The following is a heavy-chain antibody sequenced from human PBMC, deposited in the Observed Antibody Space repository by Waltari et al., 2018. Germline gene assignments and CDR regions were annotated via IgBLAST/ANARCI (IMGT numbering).Heavy chain of an antibody. CDR3: ARRPTVAEAGLHYYFDY. CDR2: IYHGGAP. J-gene: IGHJ4*02. CDR1: GVPISRRSPS. V-gene: IGHV4-39*01. Sequence: QLQLQASGQGLVKPWETLSLTCTGSGVPISRRSPSWGWIGQPPGKGLGWLGTIYHGGAPNSTPPPKGPVTLSLDTSNIQFSLKLSSVTAADTAVYYCARRPTVAEAGLHYYFDYWGQGTLVTVSS. D-gene: IGHD6-13*01.